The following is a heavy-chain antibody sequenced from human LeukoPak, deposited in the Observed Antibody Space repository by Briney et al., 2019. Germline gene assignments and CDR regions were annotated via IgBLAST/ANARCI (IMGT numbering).Heavy chain of an antibody. CDR3: AELGITMIGGV. D-gene: IGHD3-10*02. CDR2: ISSSGSTI. J-gene: IGHJ6*04. CDR1: GFTFSTYW. V-gene: IGHV3-48*04. Sequence: PGGSLRLSCAASGFTFSTYWMTWVRQAPGKGLEWVSYISSSGSTIYYADSVKGRFTISRDNAKNSLYLQMNSLRAEDTAVYYCAELGITMIGGVWGKGTTVTISS.